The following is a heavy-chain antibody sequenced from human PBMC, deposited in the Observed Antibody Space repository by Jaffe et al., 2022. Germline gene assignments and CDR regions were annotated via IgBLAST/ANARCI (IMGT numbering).Heavy chain of an antibody. CDR1: GYSFTSYW. CDR2: IYPGDSDT. CDR3: ARRLSVGASSWPNWFDP. D-gene: IGHD6-13*01. Sequence: EVQLVQSGAEVKKPGESLKISCKGSGYSFTSYWIGWVRQMPGKGLEWMGIIYPGDSDTRYSPSFQGQVTISADKSINTAYLQWSSLKASDTAMYYCARRLSVGASSWPNWFDPWGQGTLVTVSS. J-gene: IGHJ5*02. V-gene: IGHV5-51*03.